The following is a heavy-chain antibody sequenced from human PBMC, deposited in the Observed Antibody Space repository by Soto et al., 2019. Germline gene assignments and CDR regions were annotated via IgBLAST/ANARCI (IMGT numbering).Heavy chain of an antibody. CDR1: GFTFDDYA. CDR3: AKDGETAGKGGLDY. CDR2: VTWDGGST. J-gene: IGHJ4*01. V-gene: IGHV3-43D*04. D-gene: IGHD3-10*01. Sequence: PGGSLRLSCAASGFTFDDYAMHWVRQAPGKGLEWVSLVTWDGGSTYYADSVKGRFTISRSNTKKSLYLQMNSLRTEDTALYYCAKDGETAGKGGLDYWGHGTLVTVSS.